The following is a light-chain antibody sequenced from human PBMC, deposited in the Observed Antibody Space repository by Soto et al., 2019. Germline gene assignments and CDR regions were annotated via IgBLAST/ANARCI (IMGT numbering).Light chain of an antibody. Sequence: EIVLTQSPATLSLSPGERATLSCGPSQSVFSYLAWYQQKPGQAPRLLIYDVSNRATGIPARFIGSGSGTDFTLTISSLEPEDFAVYYCQQRSNWPPFTFGPGTKVDI. CDR2: DVS. CDR3: QQRSNWPPFT. V-gene: IGKV3-11*01. CDR1: QSVFSY. J-gene: IGKJ3*01.